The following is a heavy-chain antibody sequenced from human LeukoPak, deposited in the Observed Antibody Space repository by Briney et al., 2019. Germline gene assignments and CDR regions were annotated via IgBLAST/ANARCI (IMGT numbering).Heavy chain of an antibody. CDR2: ISWNSCSI. CDR3: AKEGYSSPYYFDY. Sequence: QTGGSLRLSCAASGFTFDDYAMHWVRQAPGKGLEWVSGISWNSCSIGYADSVKGRFTISRDNAKNSLYLQMNSLRAEDTALYYCAKEGYSSPYYFDYWGQGTLVTVSS. D-gene: IGHD6-19*01. V-gene: IGHV3-9*01. CDR1: GFTFDDYA. J-gene: IGHJ4*02.